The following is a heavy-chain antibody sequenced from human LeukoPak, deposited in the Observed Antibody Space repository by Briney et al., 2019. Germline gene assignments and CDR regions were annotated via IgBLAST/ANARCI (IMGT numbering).Heavy chain of an antibody. J-gene: IGHJ5*02. CDR2: IFYSGST. Sequence: SETLSLTCTVSGGSISSYYWTWIRQPPGKGLEWIGYIFYSGSTNYNPSLKSRVTISVDTSKNQVSLKLSSVTAADTAMYYCARELAASGHNWFDPWGQGTLVTVSS. D-gene: IGHD6-13*01. CDR1: GGSISSYY. V-gene: IGHV4-59*01. CDR3: ARELAASGHNWFDP.